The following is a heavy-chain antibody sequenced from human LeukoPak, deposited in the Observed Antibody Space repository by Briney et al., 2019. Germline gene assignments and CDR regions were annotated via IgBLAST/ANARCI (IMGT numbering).Heavy chain of an antibody. D-gene: IGHD5-18*01. CDR1: GGSISSYY. CDR2: IYYSGST. J-gene: IGHJ4*02. Sequence: SETLSLTCTVSGGSISSYYWSWIRQPPGKGLEWIGYIYYSGSTSYNPSLKSRVTISVDTSKNQFSLKLSSVTAADTAVYYCARDGIPGDYWGQGTLVTVSS. CDR3: ARDGIPGDY. V-gene: IGHV4-59*01.